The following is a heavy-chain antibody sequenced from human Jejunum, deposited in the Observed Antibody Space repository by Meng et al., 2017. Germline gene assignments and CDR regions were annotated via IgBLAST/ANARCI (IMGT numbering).Heavy chain of an antibody. D-gene: IGHD3-16*01. Sequence: AHQQGSGPGLVKPSVTLSLTCEVSGDYISSTSWLDWLRQPPGKGLEWIGEIYHSGRSNFIPSLKSRVSISLDESKNQFSLTLNSVTAADTAVYYCARGVGDIRFGFDYWGQGILVTVSS. V-gene: IGHV4-4*02. CDR3: ARGVGDIRFGFDY. J-gene: IGHJ4*02. CDR2: IYHSGRS. CDR1: GDYISSTSW.